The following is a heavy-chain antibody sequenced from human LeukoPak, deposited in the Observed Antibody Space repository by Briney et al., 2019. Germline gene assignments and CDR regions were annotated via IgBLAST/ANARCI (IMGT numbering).Heavy chain of an antibody. CDR1: GYTFTGYY. V-gene: IGHV1-2*02. D-gene: IGHD6-13*01. Sequence: ASVEVSCKASGYTFTGYYMHWVRQAPGQGLEWMGWINPNSGGTNYAQKFQGRVTMTRDTSISTAYMELWSLRSDDTAVYYCARDTLIHSSSWPLDYWGQGTLVTVSS. J-gene: IGHJ4*02. CDR2: INPNSGGT. CDR3: ARDTLIHSSSWPLDY.